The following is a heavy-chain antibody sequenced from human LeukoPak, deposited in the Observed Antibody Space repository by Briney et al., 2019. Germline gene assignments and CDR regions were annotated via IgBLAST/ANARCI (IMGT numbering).Heavy chain of an antibody. Sequence: GGSLTLSCAASGFTFSSHWMRWVRQAPAKGLEWVAHINQDGREKYYVDSVKGRFTIPRDNAKHSLYLKMNSVRAEDTAVYSCARVGGDSSGWYRTLFFDYWGQGTLVTVSS. CDR3: ARVGGDSSGWYRTLFFDY. CDR2: INQDGREK. CDR1: GFTFSSHW. J-gene: IGHJ4*02. V-gene: IGHV3-7*01. D-gene: IGHD6-19*01.